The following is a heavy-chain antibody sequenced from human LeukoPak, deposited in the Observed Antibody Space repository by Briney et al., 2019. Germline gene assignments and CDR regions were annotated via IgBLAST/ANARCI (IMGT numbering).Heavy chain of an antibody. J-gene: IGHJ4*02. Sequence: SETPSLTCTVSGGSISSYYWSWIRQPPGKGLEWIGYIYYSGSTNYNPSLKSRVTISVDTSKNQFSLKLSSVTPADTAVYYCAREDIVATTLFDYWGQGTLVTVSS. D-gene: IGHD5-12*01. V-gene: IGHV4-59*01. CDR3: AREDIVATTLFDY. CDR1: GGSISSYY. CDR2: IYYSGST.